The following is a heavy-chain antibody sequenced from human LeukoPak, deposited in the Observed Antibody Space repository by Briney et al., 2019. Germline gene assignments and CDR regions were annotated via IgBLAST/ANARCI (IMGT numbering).Heavy chain of an antibody. CDR1: GYTFTNYD. J-gene: IGHJ4*02. V-gene: IGHV1-46*01. CDR2: INPSGGST. CDR3: ARSTYYDFWSGYPYFDY. D-gene: IGHD3-3*01. Sequence: ASVKVSCKASGYTFTNYDIHWVRQAPGQGLEWMGIINPSGGSTSYAQKFQGRVTMTRDMSTSTVYMELSSLRSEDTAVYYCARSTYYDFWSGYPYFDYWGQGTLVTVSS.